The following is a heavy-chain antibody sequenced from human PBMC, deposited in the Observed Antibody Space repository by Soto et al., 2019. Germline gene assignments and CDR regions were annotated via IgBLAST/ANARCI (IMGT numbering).Heavy chain of an antibody. V-gene: IGHV3-23*01. Sequence: PVGSLRLSGAASGFTFSSYAMSWVGQAPGKGLEWVSAISGSGGSTYYADSVKGRFTISRDNSKNTLYLQMNSLRAEDTAVYYCAKAHMTPSKNYFDYWGQGTLVTVSS. CDR3: AKAHMTPSKNYFDY. D-gene: IGHD2-21*01. CDR1: GFTFSSYA. J-gene: IGHJ4*02. CDR2: ISGSGGST.